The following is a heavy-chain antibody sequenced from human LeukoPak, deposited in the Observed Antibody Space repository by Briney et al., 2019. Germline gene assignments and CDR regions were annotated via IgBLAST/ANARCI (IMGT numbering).Heavy chain of an antibody. CDR1: GGSISSSSYY. D-gene: IGHD5-24*01. CDR3: VEMATGNFDY. V-gene: IGHV4-39*07. J-gene: IGHJ4*02. Sequence: SEPLSLTCTVSGGSISSSSYYWGWIRQPPGKGLEWIGSIYYSGSTYYNPSLKSRVTISVDTSKNQFSLKLSSVTAADTAVYYCVEMATGNFDYWGQGTLVTVSS. CDR2: IYYSGST.